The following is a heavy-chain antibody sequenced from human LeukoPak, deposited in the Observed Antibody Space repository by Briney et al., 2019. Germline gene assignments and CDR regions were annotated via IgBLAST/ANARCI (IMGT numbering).Heavy chain of an antibody. V-gene: IGHV4-34*01. J-gene: IGHJ5*02. CDR2: INHSGST. CDR3: ARGRGDYVWGSYRP. CDR1: GGSFSGYY. D-gene: IGHD3-16*02. Sequence: SETLSLTGAVYGGSFSGYYWSWIRQPPGKGLEWIGEINHSGSTNYNPSLKSRVTISVDTSKNQFSLKLSSVTAADTAVYYCARGRGDYVWGSYRPWGQGTLVTVSS.